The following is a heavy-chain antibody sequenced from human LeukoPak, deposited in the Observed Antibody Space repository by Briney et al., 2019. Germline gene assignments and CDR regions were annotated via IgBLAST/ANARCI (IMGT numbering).Heavy chain of an antibody. CDR1: GLTFSSYS. CDR2: ISSSSSYI. Sequence: PGGSLRLSCAASGLTFSSYSMNWVRQAPGKGLGWVSSISSSSSYIYYADSVKGRFTISRDNAKNSLYLQMNSLRAEDTAVYYCARDLLGISGSYTDYWGQGTLVTVSS. V-gene: IGHV3-21*01. CDR3: ARDLLGISGSYTDY. D-gene: IGHD1-26*01. J-gene: IGHJ4*02.